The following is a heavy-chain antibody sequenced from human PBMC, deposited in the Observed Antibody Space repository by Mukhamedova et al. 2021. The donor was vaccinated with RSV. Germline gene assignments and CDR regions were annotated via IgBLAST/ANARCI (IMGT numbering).Heavy chain of an antibody. CDR3: AKDMRLGY. V-gene: IGHV3-23*01. D-gene: IGHD3-10*01. Sequence: YYADSVKGRFTISRDNSKNTLYLQMNSLRAEDTALYYSAKDMRLGYWGQGTLVTVSS. J-gene: IGHJ4*02.